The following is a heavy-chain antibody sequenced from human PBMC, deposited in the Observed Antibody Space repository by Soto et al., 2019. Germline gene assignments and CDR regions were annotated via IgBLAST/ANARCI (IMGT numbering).Heavy chain of an antibody. D-gene: IGHD1-26*01. CDR3: ARDPWRGSYGWAFHI. V-gene: IGHV3-30-3*01. CDR1: GFTFSSYA. CDR2: ISYDGSNK. J-gene: IGHJ3*02. Sequence: GGSLRLSCAASGFTFSSYAMHWVRQAPGKGLEWVAVISYDGSNKYYADSVKGRFTISRDNSKNTLYLQMNSLRAEDTAVYYCARDPWRGSYGWAFHICGQGTMVTVSS.